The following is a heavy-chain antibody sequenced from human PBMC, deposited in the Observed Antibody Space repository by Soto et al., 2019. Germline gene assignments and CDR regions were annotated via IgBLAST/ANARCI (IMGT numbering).Heavy chain of an antibody. CDR1: GGSISSSSYY. J-gene: IGHJ5*02. CDR3: ARQARRYSTSGYNWFDP. D-gene: IGHD6-6*01. V-gene: IGHV4-39*01. Sequence: LSLTCTVSGGSISSSSYYWGWIRQPPGKGLEWIGSIYYSGSTYYNPSLKSRVTISVDTSKNQFSLKLSSVTAADTAVYYCARQARRYSTSGYNWFDPWGQGTLVTVSS. CDR2: IYYSGST.